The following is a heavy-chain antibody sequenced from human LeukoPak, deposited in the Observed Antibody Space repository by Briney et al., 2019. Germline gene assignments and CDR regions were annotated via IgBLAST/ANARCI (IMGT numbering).Heavy chain of an antibody. J-gene: IGHJ6*03. V-gene: IGHV7-4-1*02. Sequence: GASVKVACKASGYTFTTYAMNWVRQAPGQGLEWMGWINTNTGNPTYAQGFTGRFVFSLDTSVSTAYLQISSLKAEDTAVYFCARTLKIAAAGTSYYYMDVWGKGTTVTVSS. CDR3: ARTLKIAAAGTSYYYMDV. D-gene: IGHD6-13*01. CDR2: INTNTGNP. CDR1: GYTFTTYA.